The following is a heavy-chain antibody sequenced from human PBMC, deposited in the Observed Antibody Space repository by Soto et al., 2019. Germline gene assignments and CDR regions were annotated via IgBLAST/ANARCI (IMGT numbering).Heavy chain of an antibody. CDR1: AFTFSSYG. D-gene: IGHD7-27*01. J-gene: IGHJ6*02. V-gene: IGHV3-30*18. CDR2: ISYDGSNI. CDR3: AKDRANWGSSDYYYYGMDV. Sequence: PGGSLRLSCAASAFTFSSYGMHWVRQAPGKGLEWVALISYDGSNIYYADSVKGRFTISRDNSKNTLYLQMNSLRAEDTAVFYCAKDRANWGSSDYYYYGMDVWGQGTTVTVSS.